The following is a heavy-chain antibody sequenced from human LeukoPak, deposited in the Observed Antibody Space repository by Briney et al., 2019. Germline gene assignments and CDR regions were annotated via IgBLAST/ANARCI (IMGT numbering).Heavy chain of an antibody. CDR2: IYTSGST. V-gene: IGHV4-61*02. CDR3: VRDRRYSYGTGFDP. J-gene: IGHJ5*02. Sequence: SETLSLTCTVSGGSISSGSYYWRWIRQPAGKGLEWIGRIYTSGSTNYNPSLKSRVTISVDTSKNQFSLKLSSVTAADTAVYYCVRDRRYSYGTGFDPWGQGTLVTVSS. D-gene: IGHD5-18*01. CDR1: GGSISSGSYY.